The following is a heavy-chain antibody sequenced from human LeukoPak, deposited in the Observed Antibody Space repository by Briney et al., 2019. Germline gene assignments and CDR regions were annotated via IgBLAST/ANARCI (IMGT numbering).Heavy chain of an antibody. J-gene: IGHJ5*02. D-gene: IGHD1-26*01. V-gene: IGHV4-4*09. CDR2: IYTSGST. CDR3: ARHSPWNWFDP. CDR1: GGSISGYY. Sequence: KPSETLSLTCTVSGGSISGYYWSWIRQPPGKGLEWIGYIYTSGSTNYNPSLKSRVTISVDTSKNQFSLKLSSVTAADTTVYYCARHSPWNWFDPWGQGTLVTVSS.